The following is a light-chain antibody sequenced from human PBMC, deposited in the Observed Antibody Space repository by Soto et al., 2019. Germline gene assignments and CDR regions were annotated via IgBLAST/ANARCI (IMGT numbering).Light chain of an antibody. CDR2: AAS. CDR1: QTIISY. Sequence: DIQMTQSPSSLSASVGDRVTITCRGNQTIISYLNWHQQRPGKAPKLLIYAASRLQSGVSSRFSGSGSGTDFTLTVSSLQPEDFATYYCQQSYTIPYTFGQGTKLEI. J-gene: IGKJ2*01. V-gene: IGKV1-39*01. CDR3: QQSYTIPYT.